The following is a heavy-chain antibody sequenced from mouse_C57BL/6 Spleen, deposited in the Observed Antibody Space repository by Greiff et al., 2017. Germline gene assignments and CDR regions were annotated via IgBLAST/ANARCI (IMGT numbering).Heavy chain of an antibody. V-gene: IGHV1-15*01. CDR2: IDPETGGT. Sequence: QVQLQQSGAELVRPGASVTLSCKASGYTFTDYEMHWVKQTPVHGLEWIGAIDPETGGTAYNQKFKGKAILTADKSSSTAYMELRSLTSEDSAVYYCTRGRYYGSSLYAMDDWGQGTSVTGSS. J-gene: IGHJ4*01. CDR1: GYTFTDYE. CDR3: TRGRYYGSSLYAMDD. D-gene: IGHD1-1*01.